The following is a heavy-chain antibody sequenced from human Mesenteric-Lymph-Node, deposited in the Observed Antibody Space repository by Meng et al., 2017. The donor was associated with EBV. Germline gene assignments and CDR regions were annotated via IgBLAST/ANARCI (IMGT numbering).Heavy chain of an antibody. CDR2: ISGYYGKT. J-gene: IGHJ4*02. V-gene: IGHV1-18*01. CDR3: ARDGGAGGDKGY. CDR1: GYTLTTYG. D-gene: IGHD3-16*01. Sequence: RRVRRGAGGKSLGAPLKSPCKASGYTLTTYGLSWVRQAPGQGLEWRGWISGYYGKTNYAQKFQGRVTMTTDTSTSTAYMELRSLRSDDTAVYYCARDGGAGGDKGYWGQGTLVTVSS.